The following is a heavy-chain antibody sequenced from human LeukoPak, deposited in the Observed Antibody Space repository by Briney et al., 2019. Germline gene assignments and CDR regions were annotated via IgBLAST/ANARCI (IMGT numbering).Heavy chain of an antibody. V-gene: IGHV3-30-3*01. CDR1: GFTFTSYA. Sequence: PGGSLRLSCAASGFTFTSYALHWVRQAPGKGLEWVGIISYDGSNQYYADSVKGRFTISRDNSKNMLFMQMKGLRVEDTAVYNCARGVRYGSGWYYLDYWGQGTLVTVSS. D-gene: IGHD6-19*01. CDR2: ISYDGSNQ. J-gene: IGHJ4*02. CDR3: ARGVRYGSGWYYLDY.